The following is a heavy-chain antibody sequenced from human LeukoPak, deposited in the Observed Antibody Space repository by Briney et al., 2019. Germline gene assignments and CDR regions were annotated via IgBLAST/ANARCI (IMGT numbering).Heavy chain of an antibody. J-gene: IGHJ4*02. Sequence: GGSLRLSCAASGFTFSSYEMNWVHQAPGKGLEWVSYISSSGSTIYYADSVKGRFTISRDNAKNSLYLQMNSLRAEDTAVYYCARDRGGNYYGSGSYSSYFDYWGQGTLVTVSS. CDR2: ISSSGSTI. D-gene: IGHD3-10*01. CDR3: ARDRGGNYYGSGSYSSYFDY. V-gene: IGHV3-48*03. CDR1: GFTFSSYE.